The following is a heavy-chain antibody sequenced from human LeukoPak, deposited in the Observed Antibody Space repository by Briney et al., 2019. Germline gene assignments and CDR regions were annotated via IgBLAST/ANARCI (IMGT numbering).Heavy chain of an antibody. V-gene: IGHV3-48*01. Sequence: PGGSLRLSCAASGFTFSNYHMNSGRPAPGKGLEWVSYISGGTDAIYYADSVEGRFTISRDNAMNSLYLQMNSLRAEDTAVYYCARDRPIWSSDYWGQGTLVTVSS. J-gene: IGHJ4*02. CDR3: ARDRPIWSSDY. D-gene: IGHD1-26*01. CDR1: GFTFSNYH. CDR2: ISGGTDAI.